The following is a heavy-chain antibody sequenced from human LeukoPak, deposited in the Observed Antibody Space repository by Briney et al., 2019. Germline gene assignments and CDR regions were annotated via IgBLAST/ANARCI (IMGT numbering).Heavy chain of an antibody. V-gene: IGHV3-23*01. CDR3: AKELREYCGSNACPNWLDA. CDR2: ISASGGTT. D-gene: IGHD2-2*01. J-gene: IGHJ5*02. CDR1: GFTFNSYA. Sequence: GGSLRLSCAASGFTFNSYAMSWVRQGPGKGLQWVSAISASGGTTYYADSVKGRFTISRDNSENTVYLQMNSLRVEDTALYYCAKELREYCGSNACPNWLDAWGQGALVTVSS.